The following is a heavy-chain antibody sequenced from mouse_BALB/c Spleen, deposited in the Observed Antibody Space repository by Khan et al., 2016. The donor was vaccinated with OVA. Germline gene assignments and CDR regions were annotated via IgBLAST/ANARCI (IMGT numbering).Heavy chain of an antibody. CDR1: GYTFSDYY. J-gene: IGHJ3*01. CDR3: ARAGTGSFLY. V-gene: IGHV1-77*01. Sequence: QVQLQQSGAELARPGASVKPSCKASGYTFSDYYINWVKQRTGQGLEWIGEIYPGRGNPYYNEKFKGKATLTADKSSSTAYMQFSSLTSEDSAVYFCARAGTGSFLYWGQGTLVTVSA. D-gene: IGHD4-1*01. CDR2: IYPGRGNP.